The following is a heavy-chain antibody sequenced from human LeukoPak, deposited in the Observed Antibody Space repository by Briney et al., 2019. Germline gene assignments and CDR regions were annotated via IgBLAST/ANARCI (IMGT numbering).Heavy chain of an antibody. CDR1: GFTFSSYA. V-gene: IGHV3-23*01. D-gene: IGHD6-13*01. Sequence: GGSLRLSCAASGFTFSSYAMSWVRHAPGKGLEWVSGLSNSGDSRYYAESVQGRFTISRDNSKNTLYLQMNSLRAEDTAVYFCARDMGRAWYGPPDYWGQGTLVTVSA. CDR2: LSNSGDSR. J-gene: IGHJ4*02. CDR3: ARDMGRAWYGPPDY.